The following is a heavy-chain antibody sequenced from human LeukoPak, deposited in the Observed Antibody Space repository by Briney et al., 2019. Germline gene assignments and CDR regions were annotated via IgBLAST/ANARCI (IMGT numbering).Heavy chain of an antibody. D-gene: IGHD4-11*01. Sequence: PGGSLRLSCAASGFTFADYAMHWVRQAPGKGLEWVSGISWNSGSIGYADSVKGRFTISRENAKNSLYLQMNRLRAEGTALYYCGKAGTDGLQSQLDYWGQGTLVTVSS. CDR1: GFTFADYA. CDR3: GKAGTDGLQSQLDY. V-gene: IGHV3-9*01. CDR2: ISWNSGSI. J-gene: IGHJ4*02.